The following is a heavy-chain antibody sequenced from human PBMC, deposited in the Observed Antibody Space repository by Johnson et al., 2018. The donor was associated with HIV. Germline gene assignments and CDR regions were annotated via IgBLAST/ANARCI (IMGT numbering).Heavy chain of an antibody. V-gene: IGHV3-30*02. Sequence: QVQLVESGGGVVQPGRSLRLSCETSGFTFSSYDMHWVRQAPGKGLEWVAFIRYDGTNKHFADSVKGRFTISRDNSKNTLYLQMNSLRAEDTAVYYCAKTRTTVTTIDALDIWGQGTMVTVSS. CDR3: AKTRTTVTTIDALDI. D-gene: IGHD4-17*01. CDR1: GFTFSSYD. J-gene: IGHJ3*02. CDR2: IRYDGTNK.